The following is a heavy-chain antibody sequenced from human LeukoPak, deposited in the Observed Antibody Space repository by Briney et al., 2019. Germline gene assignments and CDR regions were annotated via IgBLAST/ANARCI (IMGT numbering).Heavy chain of an antibody. D-gene: IGHD6-19*01. J-gene: IGHJ3*02. CDR3: ARSSTSSGWYIPWNAFDI. CDR1: GYTFTSYG. V-gene: IGHV1-2*02. Sequence: GASVKVSCKASGYTFTSYGISWVRQAPGQGLEWMGWINPNSGGTNYAQKFQGRVTMTRDTSISTAYMELSRLRSDDTAVYYCARSSTSSGWYIPWNAFDIWGQGTMVTVSS. CDR2: INPNSGGT.